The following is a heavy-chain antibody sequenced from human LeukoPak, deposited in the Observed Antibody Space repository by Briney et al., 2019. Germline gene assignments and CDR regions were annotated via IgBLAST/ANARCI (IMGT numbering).Heavy chain of an antibody. D-gene: IGHD3-22*01. CDR3: ARDKEKTTYYYDSSGYCSDY. Sequence: GASVKVSCKASGYTFTSYGISWVRQAPGQGLEWMGWISAYNGNTNYAQKLQGRVTMTTDTSTSTAYMELRSLRPDDTAVYYCARDKEKTTYYYDSSGYCSDYWGQGTLVTVSS. J-gene: IGHJ4*02. CDR1: GYTFTSYG. CDR2: ISAYNGNT. V-gene: IGHV1-18*01.